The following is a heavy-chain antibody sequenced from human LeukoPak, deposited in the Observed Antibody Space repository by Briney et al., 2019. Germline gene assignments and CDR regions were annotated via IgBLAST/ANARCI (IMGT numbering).Heavy chain of an antibody. CDR2: ISYDGSNK. V-gene: IGHV3-30-3*01. CDR1: GFTFSSYA. D-gene: IGHD3-10*01. CDR3: ARAPITMGYFDY. J-gene: IGHJ4*02. Sequence: GGSLRLSCAASGFTFSSYAMHWVRQAPDKGLEWVAVISYDGSNKYYADSVKGRFTISRDNSKNTLYLQMNSLRAEDTAVYYCARAPITMGYFDYWGQGTLVTVSS.